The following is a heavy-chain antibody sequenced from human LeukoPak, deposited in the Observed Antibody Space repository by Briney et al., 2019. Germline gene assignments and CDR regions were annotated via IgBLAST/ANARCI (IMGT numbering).Heavy chain of an antibody. J-gene: IGHJ3*02. CDR1: GYTFTSYD. CDR2: MNPNSGST. CDR3: ARVGENILTGYYGDAFDI. V-gene: IGHV1-8*01. D-gene: IGHD3-9*01. Sequence: ASVKVSCKASGYTFTSYDINWVRQATGQGLEWMGWMNPNSGSTSYAQKFQGRVTMTRDTSTSTVYMELSSLRSEDTAVYYCARVGENILTGYYGDAFDIWGQGTMVTVSS.